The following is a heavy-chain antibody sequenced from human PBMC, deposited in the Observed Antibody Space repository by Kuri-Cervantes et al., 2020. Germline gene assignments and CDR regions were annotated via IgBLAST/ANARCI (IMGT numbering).Heavy chain of an antibody. CDR1: GFTFSSYS. D-gene: IGHD3-3*01. CDR2: ISSSSSYI. Sequence: GGSLRLSCAASGFTFSSYSMNWVRQAPGKGLEWVSSISSSSSYIYYADSVKGRFTISRDNAKNSLYLQMNSLRAEDTAVYYCATRLYYDFWSGYYTGLDYFDYWGQGTLVTVSS. J-gene: IGHJ4*02. CDR3: ATRLYYDFWSGYYTGLDYFDY. V-gene: IGHV3-21*01.